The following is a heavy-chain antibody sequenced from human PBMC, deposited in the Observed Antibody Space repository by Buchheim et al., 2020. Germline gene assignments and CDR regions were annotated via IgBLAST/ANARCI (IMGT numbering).Heavy chain of an antibody. J-gene: IGHJ6*02. V-gene: IGHV3-48*03. Sequence: EVQLVESGGGLVQPGGSLRLSCAAPGFTFSSYEMNWVRQAPGKGLEWVSYISSSGSTIYYADSVKGRFTISRDNAKNSLYLQMNSLRAEDTAVYYCARDTGYSYGYWYYGMDVWGQGTT. D-gene: IGHD5-18*01. CDR1: GFTFSSYE. CDR2: ISSSGSTI. CDR3: ARDTGYSYGYWYYGMDV.